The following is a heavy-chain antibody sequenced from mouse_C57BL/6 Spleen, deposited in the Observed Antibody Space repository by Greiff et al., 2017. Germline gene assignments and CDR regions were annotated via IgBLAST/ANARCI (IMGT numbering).Heavy chain of an antibody. J-gene: IGHJ1*03. Sequence: EVKLMDSGPGLVKPSQSLSLTCSVTGYSITSGYYWNWIRQFPGNKLEWMGYISYDGSNNYNPSLKNRISITRDTSKNQFFLKLNSVTTEDTATYYCARVTTVAYWYFDVWGTGTTVTVSS. CDR2: ISYDGSN. CDR3: ARVTTVAYWYFDV. CDR1: GYSITSGYY. D-gene: IGHD1-1*01. V-gene: IGHV3-6*01.